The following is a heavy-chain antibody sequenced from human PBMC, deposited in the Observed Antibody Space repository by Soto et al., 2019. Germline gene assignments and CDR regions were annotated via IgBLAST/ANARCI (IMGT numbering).Heavy chain of an antibody. D-gene: IGHD3-10*01. CDR1: GFIFSSYA. Sequence: EVQLLESGGGLEQPGGSLRLSCAASGFIFSSYAMNWVRQTPGKGLEWVSGISGSGVSTYYADSVKGRFSISRDNSKNTLYLQMNRLRAGDTAIYYCVKVRGGFYTYYFDYWGQGTLVTVSS. CDR3: VKVRGGFYTYYFDY. V-gene: IGHV3-23*01. J-gene: IGHJ4*02. CDR2: ISGSGVST.